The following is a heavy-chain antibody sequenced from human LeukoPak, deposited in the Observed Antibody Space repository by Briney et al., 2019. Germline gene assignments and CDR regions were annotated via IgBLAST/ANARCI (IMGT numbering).Heavy chain of an antibody. CDR3: ARDIASRSCDY. CDR2: VGYDRSNQ. Sequence: PGGTLRLSCAASGFTFRNHGMHWVRQAPGKGLEWVAVVGYDRSNQYYADSVKGRFTISRDNSKNTLWLQMNSLRAEDTAVYYCARDIASRSCDYWGQGTPVTVSS. D-gene: IGHD6-6*01. J-gene: IGHJ4*02. V-gene: IGHV3-33*01. CDR1: GFTFRNHG.